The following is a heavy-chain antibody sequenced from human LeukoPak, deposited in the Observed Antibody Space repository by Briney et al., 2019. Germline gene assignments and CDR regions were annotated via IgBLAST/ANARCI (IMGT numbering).Heavy chain of an antibody. CDR3: ARVSIAAAGRAFDP. J-gene: IGHJ5*02. V-gene: IGHV1-2*02. CDR2: INPNSGGT. D-gene: IGHD6-13*01. CDR1: GYTFTGYY. Sequence: ASVKVSCKASGYTFTGYYMHWVRQAPGQGLEWMGWINPNSGGTNYAQKFQGRVTMTMDTSISTAYMELSRLRSGDTAVYYCARVSIAAAGRAFDPWGQGTLVTVSS.